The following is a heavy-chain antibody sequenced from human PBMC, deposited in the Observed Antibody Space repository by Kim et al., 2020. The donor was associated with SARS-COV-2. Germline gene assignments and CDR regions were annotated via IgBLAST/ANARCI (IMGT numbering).Heavy chain of an antibody. CDR3: ARTISSGWYYFDY. Sequence: SETLSLTCTVSGGSISSSSYYWGWIRQPPGKGLEWIGSIYYSGSTYYNPSLKSRVTISVDTSKNQFSLKLSSVTAADTAVYYCARTISSGWYYFDYWGQGTLVTVSS. J-gene: IGHJ4*02. CDR2: IYYSGST. CDR1: GGSISSSSYY. D-gene: IGHD6-19*01. V-gene: IGHV4-39*07.